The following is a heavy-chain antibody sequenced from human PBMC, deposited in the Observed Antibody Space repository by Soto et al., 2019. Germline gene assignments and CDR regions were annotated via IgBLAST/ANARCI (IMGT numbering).Heavy chain of an antibody. Sequence: QVQLVESGGGVVQPGRSLTLSCTASGFTFNNYAMHWVRQAPGKGLEWVAVISYDGSNKDDADSVKGRFTSSRDNSKNTLYLQMNSLRAEDTAEYYCARSLTPQAGYFDYWGQGTLVTVSS. CDR2: ISYDGSNK. D-gene: IGHD2-15*01. CDR1: GFTFNNYA. CDR3: ARSLTPQAGYFDY. V-gene: IGHV3-30-3*01. J-gene: IGHJ4*02.